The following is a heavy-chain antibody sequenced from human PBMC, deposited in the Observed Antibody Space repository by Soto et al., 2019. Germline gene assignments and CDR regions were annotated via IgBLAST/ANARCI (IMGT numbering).Heavy chain of an antibody. J-gene: IGHJ6*02. V-gene: IGHV4-59*01. Sequence: QVQLQESGPGLVKPSETLSLTCTVSGGSISSYYWSWIRQPPGKGLEWIGYIYYSGSTNYNPSLKSRVTISVDTSKNQFSLKLSSVTAADTAVYYCARGGHYSAFPVGWGQGTTVTVSS. CDR2: IYYSGST. CDR1: GGSISSYY. CDR3: ARGGHYSAFPVG. D-gene: IGHD3-3*01.